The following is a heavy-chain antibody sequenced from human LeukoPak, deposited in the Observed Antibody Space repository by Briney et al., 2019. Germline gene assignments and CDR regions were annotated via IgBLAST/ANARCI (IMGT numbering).Heavy chain of an antibody. CDR3: ARVTRGSGYAFDI. J-gene: IGHJ3*02. V-gene: IGHV3-30-3*01. Sequence: PGRSLRLSCAASGFTFSSYAMHWVRQAPGKGLEWVAVISYDGSNKYYADSVKGRFTISRDNSKNTLYLQMNSLRAEDTAVYYCARVTRGSGYAFDIWGQGTMVTVSS. CDR1: GFTFSSYA. D-gene: IGHD5-12*01. CDR2: ISYDGSNK.